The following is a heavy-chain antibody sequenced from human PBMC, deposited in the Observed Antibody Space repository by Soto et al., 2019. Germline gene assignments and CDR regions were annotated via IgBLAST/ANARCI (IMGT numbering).Heavy chain of an antibody. CDR2: IYYSGST. CDR3: ARGGAARKGWFGP. CDR1: VGSVSSGSYY. Sequence: PSETLSLTCAVSVGSVSSGSYYWGWIRQPPGKGLEWIGYIYYSGSTNYNPSLKSRVTISVDTSKNQFSLKLSSVTAADTAVYYCARGGAARKGWFGPWGQGTLVTVSS. V-gene: IGHV4-61*01. J-gene: IGHJ5*02. D-gene: IGHD6-6*01.